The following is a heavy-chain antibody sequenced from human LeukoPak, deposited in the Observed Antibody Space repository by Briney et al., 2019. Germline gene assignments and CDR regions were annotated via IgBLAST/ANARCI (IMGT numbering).Heavy chain of an antibody. V-gene: IGHV4-59*01. J-gene: IGHJ4*02. CDR2: IYYSGST. CDR1: GGSISSYY. Sequence: SETLSLTCTVSGGSISSYYWSWIRQPPGKGLEWIGYIYYSGSTNYNPSLKSRVTISVDTSKNQFSLKLRSVTAADTAVYYCARGIQDDYGYNWNLFDYWGQGTRVTVSS. CDR3: ARGIQDDYGYNWNLFDY. D-gene: IGHD1-7*01.